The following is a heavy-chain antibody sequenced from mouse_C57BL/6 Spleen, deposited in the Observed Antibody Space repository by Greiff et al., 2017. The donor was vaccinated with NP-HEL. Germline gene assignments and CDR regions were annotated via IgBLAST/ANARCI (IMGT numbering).Heavy chain of an antibody. J-gene: IGHJ4*01. D-gene: IGHD3-1*01. CDR1: GYAFSSYW. CDR3: ARVSGKRDAMDY. V-gene: IGHV1-80*01. Sequence: QVQLQQSGAELVKPGASVKISCKASGYAFSSYWMNWVKQRPGKGLEWIGQIYPGDGDTNYNGKFEGKATLTADKSSSTAYMQLISLTSEDSAVYFCARVSGKRDAMDYWGQGTSVTVSS. CDR2: IYPGDGDT.